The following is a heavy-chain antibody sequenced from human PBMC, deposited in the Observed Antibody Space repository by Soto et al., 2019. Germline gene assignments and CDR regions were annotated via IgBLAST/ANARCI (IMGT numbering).Heavy chain of an antibody. D-gene: IGHD3-9*01. V-gene: IGHV4-39*01. CDR2: IYYSGST. CDR1: GGSISSSSYY. Sequence: ETLSLTCTVSGGSISSSSYYWGWIRQPPGKGLEWIGSIYYSGSTYYNPSLKSRVTISVDTSKNQFSLKLSSVTAADTAVYYCARHVRYRSTVVYYFDYWGQGTLVTVSS. J-gene: IGHJ4*02. CDR3: ARHVRYRSTVVYYFDY.